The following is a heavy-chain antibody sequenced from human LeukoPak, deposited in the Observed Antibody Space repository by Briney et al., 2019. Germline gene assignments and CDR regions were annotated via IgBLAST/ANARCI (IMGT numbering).Heavy chain of an antibody. V-gene: IGHV3-11*06. CDR1: SFTFSDYY. CDR3: ARGAYTAMALRYDY. Sequence: GGSLTLSCAASSFTFSDYYMRWIRHAPGKGREWDSYISSSSSYTNYAASVKGRFTISRDNAKNSLYLQMNSLRAEDTAVYYCARGAYTAMALRYDYWGQGTLVTVSS. D-gene: IGHD5-18*01. CDR2: ISSSSSYT. J-gene: IGHJ4*02.